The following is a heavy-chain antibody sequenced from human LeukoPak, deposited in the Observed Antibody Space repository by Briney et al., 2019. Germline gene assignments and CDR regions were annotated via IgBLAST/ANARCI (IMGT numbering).Heavy chain of an antibody. J-gene: IGHJ6*02. D-gene: IGHD6-13*01. CDR2: SASP. CDR3: ARDGTGYSSSWYNGMDV. Sequence: SASPNYHPPLNRRVTISVDTSKNQFSLKLSSVTAADTAVYYCARDGTGYSSSWYNGMDVWGQGTTVTVSS. V-gene: IGHV4-59*01.